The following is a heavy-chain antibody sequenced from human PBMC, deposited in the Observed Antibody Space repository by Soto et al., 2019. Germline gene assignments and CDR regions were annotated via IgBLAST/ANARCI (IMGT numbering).Heavy chain of an antibody. V-gene: IGHV1-24*01. CDR2: FDREDGET. CDR3: AHGEGIVRSIVYFDS. J-gene: IGHJ4*02. CDR1: GYFLTALS. D-gene: IGHD1-26*01. Sequence: ASVKVSCKVSGYFLTALSIHWVRQAPGKGLEWMGGFDREDGETIYAQKFQGRVTMTEDTSTDSAYMELSSLASEDTALYCCAHGEGIVRSIVYFDSWGQGTLVTVSS.